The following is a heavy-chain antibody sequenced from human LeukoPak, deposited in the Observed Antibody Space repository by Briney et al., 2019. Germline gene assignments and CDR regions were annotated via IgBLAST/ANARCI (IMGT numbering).Heavy chain of an antibody. CDR2: ISSGGSA. V-gene: IGHV4-39*01. D-gene: IGHD3-10*01. Sequence: SETLSLTCTVSGGSINSGPYYWAWIRQPPGKGLEWMGGISSGGSAFYNPSLKSRVSISLDTSRNQFSLKLSSVTAADTAVYYCARQPRITMVRGVIIHTSFDYWGQGTLVTVSS. CDR3: ARQPRITMVRGVIIHTSFDY. J-gene: IGHJ4*02. CDR1: GGSINSGPYY.